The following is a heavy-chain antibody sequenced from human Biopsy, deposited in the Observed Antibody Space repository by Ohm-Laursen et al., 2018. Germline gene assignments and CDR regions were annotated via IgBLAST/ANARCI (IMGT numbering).Heavy chain of an antibody. V-gene: IGHV4-61*01. CDR3: ARGYAGLYEAFDF. D-gene: IGHD5-18*01. CDR2: IYNDVST. Sequence: GTLFLTCTVSGASVSSGSYDWSWIRQPPGKGLEWIGNIYNDVSTKYNPSLRSRVTISADKSANQFSLKLRSVTAADTAVYYCARGYAGLYEAFDFWGQGTVVTVAS. CDR1: GASVSSGSYD. J-gene: IGHJ3*01.